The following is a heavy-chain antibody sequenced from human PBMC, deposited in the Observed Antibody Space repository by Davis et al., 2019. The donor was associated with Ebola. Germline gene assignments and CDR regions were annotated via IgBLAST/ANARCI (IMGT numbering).Heavy chain of an antibody. Sequence: GGSLRLSCAASGFTFSSYAMHWVRQAPGKGLEWVGRIRSEGAGGTRDYAASAKARFTISRDDSKNTLYLQMNSLKTEDTAVYYCTTDYSEYYDILTGHYYYYGMDVWGQGTTVTVSS. CDR1: GFTFSSYA. J-gene: IGHJ6*02. CDR3: TTDYSEYYDILTGHYYYYGMDV. V-gene: IGHV3-15*07. CDR2: IRSEGAGGTR. D-gene: IGHD3-9*01.